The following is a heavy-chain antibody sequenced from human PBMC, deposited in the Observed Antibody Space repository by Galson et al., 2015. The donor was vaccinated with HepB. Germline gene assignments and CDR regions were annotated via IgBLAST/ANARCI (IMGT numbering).Heavy chain of an antibody. CDR3: ARGALERRGSVDI. J-gene: IGHJ3*02. V-gene: IGHV4-59*01. Sequence: ETLSLTCTVSGGSISSYYWSWIRQPPGKGLEWIGYIYNSGSIIYNPSLKSRVTISVDTSKNQFSLKLSSVTAADTAVYYCARGALERRGSVDIWGQGTMVTVSS. CDR2: IYNSGSI. CDR1: GGSISSYY. D-gene: IGHD2-15*01.